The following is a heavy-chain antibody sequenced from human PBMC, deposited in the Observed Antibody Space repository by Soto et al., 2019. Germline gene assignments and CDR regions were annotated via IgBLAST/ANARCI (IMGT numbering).Heavy chain of an antibody. J-gene: IGHJ6*04. D-gene: IGHD3-22*01. V-gene: IGHV1-69*06. CDR3: ARRPAFTTTYYYYLMDV. Sequence: SVHVSCLCSLGTYSCCALSCVRPAPGRGLEWMGGIIPIFGTANYAQKFQGRVTITADKSTSTAYMERSSLRSEDTAVYYCARRPAFTTTYYYYLMDVWGKGTRVTVSS. CDR1: LGTYSCCA. CDR2: IIPIFGTA.